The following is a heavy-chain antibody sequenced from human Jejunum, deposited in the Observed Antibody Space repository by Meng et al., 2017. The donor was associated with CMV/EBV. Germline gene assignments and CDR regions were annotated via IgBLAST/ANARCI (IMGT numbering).Heavy chain of an antibody. CDR2: IQNDGIHQ. D-gene: IGHD2-15*01. CDR3: AKNKWSLQD. Sequence: HVQLVESGGGVVQPGASLRLSCASSGFDCSSHGMHWARQAPGKGLEWVALIQNDGIHQYYADSVRGRFTISRDNSKNTVYLQMDSLRIEDTAVYYCAKNKWSLQDWGRGTLVTVSS. CDR1: GFDCSSHG. J-gene: IGHJ4*02. V-gene: IGHV3-30*02.